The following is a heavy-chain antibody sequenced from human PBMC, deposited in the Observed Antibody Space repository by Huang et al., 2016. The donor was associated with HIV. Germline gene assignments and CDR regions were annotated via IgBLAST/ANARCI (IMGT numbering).Heavy chain of an antibody. Sequence: VQLQQWGASLLKPSETLSLTCAVSGGTFTGYFWGWVRQAPGKGLGGIAEIKPSGTTAYNPAPKSRVSMSVDVSNNQFSLSLKSVTAADTAVYFCVRCPGYYFEPSRYFDAFDIWGPGTMVTVS. CDR2: IKPSGTT. V-gene: IGHV4-34*02. CDR1: GGTFTGYF. CDR3: VRCPGYYFEPSRYFDAFDI. D-gene: IGHD3-22*01. J-gene: IGHJ3*02.